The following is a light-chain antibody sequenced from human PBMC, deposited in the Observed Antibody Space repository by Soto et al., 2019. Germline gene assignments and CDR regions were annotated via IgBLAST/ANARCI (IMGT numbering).Light chain of an antibody. CDR3: LLSYSGAQVV. V-gene: IGLV7-46*01. Sequence: QTVVTQEPSLTVSPGGTVTLTCGSSTGAVTSGHYPYWFQQKPGQAPRTLIYDTSNKHSWTPARFSGSLLGGKAALTLSGAQPEDEAEYYCLLSYSGAQVVFGGGTKLTFL. J-gene: IGLJ2*01. CDR2: DTS. CDR1: TGAVTSGHY.